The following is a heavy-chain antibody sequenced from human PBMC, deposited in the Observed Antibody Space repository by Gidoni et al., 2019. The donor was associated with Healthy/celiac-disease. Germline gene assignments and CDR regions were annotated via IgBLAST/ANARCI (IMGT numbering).Heavy chain of an antibody. CDR1: GFSLSTSGVG. Sequence: QITLKESGPTLVKPTQTLTLTCTFSGFSLSTSGVGVGWIRQPPGKALEWLALIYWNDDKRYSPSLKSRLTITKDTSKNQVVLTMTNMDPVDTATYYCAHRPPIREAAVWDDWGQGTLVTVSS. V-gene: IGHV2-5*01. CDR3: AHRPPIREAAVWDD. CDR2: IYWNDDK. D-gene: IGHD6-13*01. J-gene: IGHJ4*02.